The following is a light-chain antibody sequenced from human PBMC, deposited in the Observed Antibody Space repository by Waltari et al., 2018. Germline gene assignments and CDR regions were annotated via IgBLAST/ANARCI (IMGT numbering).Light chain of an antibody. CDR3: QKYGSLPAT. CDR2: DAS. V-gene: IGKV3-20*01. CDR1: QSVSRT. J-gene: IGKJ1*01. Sequence: EVVLTQSRRTLSLSPGASATLACRASQSVSRTLAWYQQKPGQAPRLLIYDASSMATGIPDRFSGGGSGTDFSLTISRLEPEDFAVYYCQKYGSLPATFGQGTKVEIK.